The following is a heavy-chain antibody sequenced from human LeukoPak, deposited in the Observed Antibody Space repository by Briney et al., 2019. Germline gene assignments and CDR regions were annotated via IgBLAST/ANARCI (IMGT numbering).Heavy chain of an antibody. CDR1: GGSISSYY. Sequence: PPETLSLTCTVSGGSISSYYWSWIRQPAGKGLEWIGRVYISGSTNYNPSLKSRVTMSIDTSKNQFSLKLSSVTAADTAVYYCARLQGDYSFDYWGQGTLVTVSS. CDR3: ARLQGDYSFDY. CDR2: VYISGST. J-gene: IGHJ4*02. V-gene: IGHV4-4*07. D-gene: IGHD4-11*01.